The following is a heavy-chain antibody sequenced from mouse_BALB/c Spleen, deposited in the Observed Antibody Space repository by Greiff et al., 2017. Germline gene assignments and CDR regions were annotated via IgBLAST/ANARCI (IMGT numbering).Heavy chain of an antibody. CDR1: GYSITSDYA. CDR2: ISYSGST. Sequence: EVQLQESGPGLVKPSQSLSLTCTVSGYSITSDYAWNWIRQFPGNKLECMGYISYSGSTTYNPSLKSRISITRDTSKNQFFLQLNSVTAEATATYYCARWGNDYAMDYWGQGTSVTVSS. J-gene: IGHJ4*01. CDR3: ARWGNDYAMDY. V-gene: IGHV3-2*02.